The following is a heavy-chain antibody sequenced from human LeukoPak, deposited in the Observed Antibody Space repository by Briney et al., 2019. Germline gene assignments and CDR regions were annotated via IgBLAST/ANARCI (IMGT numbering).Heavy chain of an antibody. CDR1: GYTFTGYY. J-gene: IGHJ3*02. CDR3: AREIIAVAYDAFDI. V-gene: IGHV1-2*02. D-gene: IGHD6-19*01. CDR2: INPNSGGT. Sequence: ASVKVSCKASGYTFTGYYMHWVRQAPGQGLEWMGWINPNSGGTNYAQKFQGRVTITRDTSISTAYMELSSLRSDDTAVYYCAREIIAVAYDAFDIWGQGTMVTVSS.